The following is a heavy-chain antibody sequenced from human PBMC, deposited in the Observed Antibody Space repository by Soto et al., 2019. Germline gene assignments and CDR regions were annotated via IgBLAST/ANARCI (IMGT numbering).Heavy chain of an antibody. Sequence: SVNLSVTCTITGASIARSSHYSASIRQTPGNGLEWIGSIYYSGSTYYNPSLKSRVTISVDTSKNQFSLKLSSVTAADTAVYYCARPGIAAAGTGVTAPTGVVYYGMDVWGQGTTVT. V-gene: IGHV4-39*01. J-gene: IGHJ6*02. CDR3: ARPGIAAAGTGVTAPTGVVYYGMDV. CDR2: IYYSGST. CDR1: GASIARSSHY. D-gene: IGHD6-13*01.